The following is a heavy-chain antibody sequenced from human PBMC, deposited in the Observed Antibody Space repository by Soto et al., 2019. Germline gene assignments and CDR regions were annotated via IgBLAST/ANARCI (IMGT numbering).Heavy chain of an antibody. CDR1: GFTFSSYA. D-gene: IGHD5-18*01. CDR3: AKVGYSYGLSPLGVHRAVTDY. V-gene: IGHV3-23*01. CDR2: ISGSGGST. Sequence: GGSLRLSCAASGFTFSSYAMSWVRQAPGKGLEWVSAISGSGGSTYYADSVKGRFTISRDNSKNTLYLQMNSLRAEDTAVYYCAKVGYSYGLSPLGVHRAVTDYWGQGTLVTVSS. J-gene: IGHJ4*02.